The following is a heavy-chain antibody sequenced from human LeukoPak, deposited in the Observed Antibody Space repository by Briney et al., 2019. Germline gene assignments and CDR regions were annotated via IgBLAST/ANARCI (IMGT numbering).Heavy chain of an antibody. CDR1: RFTFSSYW. Sequence: GGSLRLSCAPSRFTFSSYWMHWVCQAPGKGLVWVSRINTDGSSTAYADFVKGRFTISRDNAKNTLYLQMNSLRAEDTAVYLCARGLLGGCIGGSCYSGYWGQGTLLTVSS. D-gene: IGHD2-15*01. V-gene: IGHV3-74*01. CDR2: INTDGSST. CDR3: ARGLLGGCIGGSCYSGY. J-gene: IGHJ4*02.